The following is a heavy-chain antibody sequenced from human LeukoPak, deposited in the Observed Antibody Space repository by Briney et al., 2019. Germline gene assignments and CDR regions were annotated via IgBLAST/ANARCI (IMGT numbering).Heavy chain of an antibody. D-gene: IGHD3-9*01. Sequence: PGGSLRLSCTVSGSTFSSYAMNWVRQAPGKGLEWVSAISGRGGSTYYADSVKGRFTISRDNSRNTLYLQMNSLRAEDTAVYYCAKDHIQGLEYFDWAIDYWGQGTLVTVSS. CDR1: GSTFSSYA. CDR2: ISGRGGST. J-gene: IGHJ4*02. V-gene: IGHV3-23*01. CDR3: AKDHIQGLEYFDWAIDY.